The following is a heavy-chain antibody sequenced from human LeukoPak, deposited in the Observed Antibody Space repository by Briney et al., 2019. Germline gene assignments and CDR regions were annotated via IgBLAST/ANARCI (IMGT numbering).Heavy chain of an antibody. Sequence: SETLSLTCTVSGYSISTGYYWDCIRQPPGKGLEWIGTFYHGGSTYYNPSLKSPVTISVDTSKNQFSLKLSSVTAADTAVYYCARSSEGRYYYDSSGFSYYYYYMDVWGKGATVTISS. V-gene: IGHV4-38-2*02. CDR3: ARSSEGRYYYDSSGFSYYYYYMDV. D-gene: IGHD3-22*01. CDR1: GYSISTGYY. CDR2: FYHGGST. J-gene: IGHJ6*03.